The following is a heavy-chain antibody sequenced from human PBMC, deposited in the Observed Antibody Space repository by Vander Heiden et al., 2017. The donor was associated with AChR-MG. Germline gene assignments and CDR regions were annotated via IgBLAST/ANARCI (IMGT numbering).Heavy chain of an antibody. CDR2: IWYDGSNK. J-gene: IGHJ3*02. V-gene: IGHV3-33*01. D-gene: IGHD2-15*01. CDR3: ARGPGYCSGGSCLAFDI. CDR1: GFTLSRDG. Sequence: QVHLVEPGAGVVPPGRSPTPSRAAPGFTLSRDGMHWVRQAPGKGLEGVAVIWYDGSNKYYADSVKGRFTISRDNSKNTLYLQLNSLRAEDTAVYYCARGPGYCSGGSCLAFDIWGQGTMVTVSS.